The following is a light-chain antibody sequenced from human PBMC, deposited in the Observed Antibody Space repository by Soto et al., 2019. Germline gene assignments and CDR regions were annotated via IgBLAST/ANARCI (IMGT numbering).Light chain of an antibody. CDR1: QSVKTY. J-gene: IGKJ4*02. CDR2: DTS. V-gene: IGKV3-11*01. CDR3: QQRGNSIT. Sequence: EIVLTQTPATLSLSPGQRATLSCWASQSVKTYLMWYQHKPGQAPRLLIYDTSNRATVIPGRFSGSGSGTGFPLTSSNLNPEDSVVYYWQQRGNSITFGRGTKVEI.